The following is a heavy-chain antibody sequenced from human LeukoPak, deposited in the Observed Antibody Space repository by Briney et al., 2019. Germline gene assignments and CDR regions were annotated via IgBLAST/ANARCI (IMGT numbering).Heavy chain of an antibody. CDR3: ARVSRGGSGSGAFDI. J-gene: IGHJ3*02. CDR1: GGSISSGDSY. Sequence: SETLSLTCTVSGGSISSGDSYWSWIRQPPGKVLEWIGYIYYSGSTYYNPSLKSRITISVDTSKNQFSLNLSSVTAADTAVYFCARVSRGGSGSGAFDIWGQGTMVTVSS. D-gene: IGHD3-10*01. CDR2: IYYSGST. V-gene: IGHV4-30-4*01.